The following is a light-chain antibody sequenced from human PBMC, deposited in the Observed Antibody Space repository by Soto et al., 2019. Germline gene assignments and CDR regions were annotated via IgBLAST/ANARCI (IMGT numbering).Light chain of an antibody. V-gene: IGKV3-15*01. CDR2: GAS. CDR1: QSVSNN. CDR3: QQYNNWPLT. J-gene: IGKJ4*01. Sequence: EIVMTQSPVTLSLSPGERATLSCRASQSVSNNLAWFQQKAGQAPRLLIYGASTRATGIPATFSGSGSGTEFTLTITRLQSEDSAVYFCQQYNNWPLTFGGGTKVEI.